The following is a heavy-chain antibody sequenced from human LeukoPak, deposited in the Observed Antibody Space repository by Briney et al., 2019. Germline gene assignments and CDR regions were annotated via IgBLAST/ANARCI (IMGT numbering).Heavy chain of an antibody. J-gene: IGHJ4*02. V-gene: IGHV3-64*01. CDR1: GFTFSSYA. Sequence: GGSLRLSCAASGFTFSSYAMHWVRQAPGEGLEYVSAISSNGGSKYYANSVKGRFTLSRDNSKNTLYLQMGSLTAEDMAVYYCARASAYCGGNCYLFDYWGQGTLVT. CDR2: ISSNGGSK. CDR3: ARASAYCGGNCYLFDY. D-gene: IGHD2-21*02.